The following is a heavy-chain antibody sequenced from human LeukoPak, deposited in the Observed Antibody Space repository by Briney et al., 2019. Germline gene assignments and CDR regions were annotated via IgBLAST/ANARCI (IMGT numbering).Heavy chain of an antibody. J-gene: IGHJ4*02. CDR3: TRGAGWLIDY. Sequence: SETLSLTCTVSGGSISSYYWSWIRQPPGKGLEWIGYIYYRGSANYNPSLKSRVTISADTSKNQFSLKLNSLTTADTAVYYCTRGAGWLIDYWGQGILVTVSS. CDR2: IYYRGSA. V-gene: IGHV4-59*01. D-gene: IGHD3-16*01. CDR1: GGSISSYY.